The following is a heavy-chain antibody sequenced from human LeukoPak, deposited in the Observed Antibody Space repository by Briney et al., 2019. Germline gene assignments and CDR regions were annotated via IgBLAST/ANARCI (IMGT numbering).Heavy chain of an antibody. D-gene: IGHD3-10*01. J-gene: IGHJ3*02. CDR2: ISYDGSNK. CDR3: AKEYLIWFGDFDAFDI. CDR1: GFTFSSYA. V-gene: IGHV3-30-3*01. Sequence: PGGSLRLSCAASGFTFSSYAMSGVRQAPDKGMEWVTVISYDGSNKYYADSVKGRFTISRDNSKNTLYLQMNSLRAEDTAVYYCAKEYLIWFGDFDAFDIWGQGTMVTVSS.